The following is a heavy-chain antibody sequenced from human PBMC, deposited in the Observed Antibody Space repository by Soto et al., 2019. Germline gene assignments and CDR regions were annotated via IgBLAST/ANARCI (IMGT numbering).Heavy chain of an antibody. CDR3: ARDRMIIFGGVIVPPGY. D-gene: IGHD3-16*02. CDR1: GDTFSTYG. J-gene: IGHJ4*02. Sequence: ASVKVSCKASGDTFSTYGINWVRQAPGQGLEWMGWISPYNGNTKTAQKFQGRVTMTTDTSTTTAYMELRSLRSDDTAVYFCARDRMIIFGGVIVPPGYWGQGTQVTVSS. V-gene: IGHV1-18*04. CDR2: ISPYNGNT.